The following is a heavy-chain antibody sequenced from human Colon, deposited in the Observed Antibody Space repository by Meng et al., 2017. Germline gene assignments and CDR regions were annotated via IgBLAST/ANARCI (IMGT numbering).Heavy chain of an antibody. V-gene: IGHV3-66*02. D-gene: IGHD3-10*01. J-gene: IGHJ4*02. CDR1: GLNISTNY. CDR3: ATDPGHNLGTSYDDY. CDR2: IHGGGET. Sequence: GESLKISCAASGLNISTNYMSWVRQAPGKGLEWVSVIHGGGETYYADSVKGRFTISRDNSQNTLYLQMNSLRPEDTALYHCATDPGHNLGTSYDDYWGPGTL.